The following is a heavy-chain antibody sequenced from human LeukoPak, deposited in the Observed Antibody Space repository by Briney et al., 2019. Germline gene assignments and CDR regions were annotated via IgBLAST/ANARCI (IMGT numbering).Heavy chain of an antibody. J-gene: IGHJ6*03. Sequence: SVKVSCKASGGTFSSYAISWVRQAPGQGLEWMGGIIPIFGTANYAQKFQGRVTITADESTSTAYMELSSLRSEDTAVYYCARDQGGLYYYYYMDVWGKGTTVTVSS. CDR3: ARDQGGLYYYYYMDV. CDR1: GGTFSSYA. V-gene: IGHV1-69*13. CDR2: IIPIFGTA. D-gene: IGHD3-16*01.